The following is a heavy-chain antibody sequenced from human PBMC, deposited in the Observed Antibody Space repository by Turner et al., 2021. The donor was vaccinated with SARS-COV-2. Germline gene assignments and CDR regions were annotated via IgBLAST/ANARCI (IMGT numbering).Heavy chain of an antibody. CDR1: GGSISSSSYY. J-gene: IGHJ4*02. CDR3: ARHYYDSSGFYYPDY. Sequence: QLQLQESGPGLVKPSEPLSLTCTVSGGSISSSSYYWGWIRQPPGKGLEWIGSIYYSGRTYYNPSLKSRVTISVDTSKNQFSLKLSSVTAADTAVYYCARHYYDSSGFYYPDYWGQGTLVTVSS. D-gene: IGHD3-22*01. CDR2: IYYSGRT. V-gene: IGHV4-39*01.